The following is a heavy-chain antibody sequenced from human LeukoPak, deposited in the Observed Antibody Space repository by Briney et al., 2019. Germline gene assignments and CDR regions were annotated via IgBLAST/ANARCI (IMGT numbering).Heavy chain of an antibody. CDR3: AREVAGTYAFDI. V-gene: IGHV6-1*01. CDR1: GDSVFSNSAA. J-gene: IGHJ3*02. D-gene: IGHD2-15*01. Sequence: SQTLSLTCAISGDSVFSNSAAWNWIRRSPSRGLEWLGRTYYRSKWYNDYAVSVKSRVTINPDTSKNRFSLQLNSVTPEDTAVYYCAREVAGTYAFDIWGQGTMVTVSS. CDR2: TYYRSKWYN.